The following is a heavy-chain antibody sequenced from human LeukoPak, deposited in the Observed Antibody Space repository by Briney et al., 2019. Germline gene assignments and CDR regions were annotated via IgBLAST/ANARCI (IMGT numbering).Heavy chain of an antibody. Sequence: SVKVSCKASGGTFSSYAICWVRQAPGQGLEWMGRIIPIFGIANYAQKFQGRVTITADKSTSTAYMELSSLRSEDTAVYYCARDWGYYDSSGYVAFDIWGQGTMVTVSS. V-gene: IGHV1-69*04. CDR2: IIPIFGIA. CDR1: GGTFSSYA. J-gene: IGHJ3*02. D-gene: IGHD3-22*01. CDR3: ARDWGYYDSSGYVAFDI.